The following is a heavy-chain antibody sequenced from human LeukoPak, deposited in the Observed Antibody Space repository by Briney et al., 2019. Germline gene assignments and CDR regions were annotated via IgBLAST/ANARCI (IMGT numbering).Heavy chain of an antibody. Sequence: GGSLRLSCAASGFTFSSYGMHWVRQAPGKGLEWVAVISYDGSNKYYADSVKGRFTISRDNSKNTLYLQMNSLRAEDTAVYYCAKAVGATLSFDYWGQGTLVTVSS. CDR1: GFTFSSYG. CDR3: AKAVGATLSFDY. V-gene: IGHV3-30*18. CDR2: ISYDGSNK. D-gene: IGHD1-26*01. J-gene: IGHJ4*02.